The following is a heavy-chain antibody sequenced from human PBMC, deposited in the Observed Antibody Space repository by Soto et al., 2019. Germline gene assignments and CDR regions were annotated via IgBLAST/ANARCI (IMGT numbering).Heavy chain of an antibody. D-gene: IGHD3-10*01. J-gene: IGHJ5*02. CDR1: GRYFNDNY. V-gene: IGHV4-34*01. Sequence: QVQLQQWGAGLLKPSETLSLSCAVYGRYFNDNYYTWFRQPPGKGLEWIGEISRSGTTKYIPSLKSRASISVDTYMTQVSLKVTSVTASDTAVYYCATSLWFGTQVELWGQGALVTVSS. CDR3: ATSLWFGTQVEL. CDR2: ISRSGTT.